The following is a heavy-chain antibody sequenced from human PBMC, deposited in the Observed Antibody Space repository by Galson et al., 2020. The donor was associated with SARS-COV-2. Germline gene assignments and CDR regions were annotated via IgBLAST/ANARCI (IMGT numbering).Heavy chain of an antibody. CDR3: ARQGVTTIYLLTFPGWCVDL. V-gene: IGHV4-38-2*01. J-gene: IGHJ2*01. CDR1: GVSISTTNY. CDR2: VYPSGST. Sequence: SETLSLTCAVSGVSISTTNYWCCLRPAPGKGLEWIGSVYPSGSTYFHPSLKRRVTITLDTSKNQFSLRLTSVTAADTALYYCARQGVTTIYLLTFPGWCVDLWGRGTLVTVAS. D-gene: IGHD3-9*01.